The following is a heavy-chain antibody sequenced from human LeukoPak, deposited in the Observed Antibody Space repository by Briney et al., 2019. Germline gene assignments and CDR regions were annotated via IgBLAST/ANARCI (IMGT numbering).Heavy chain of an antibody. CDR2: INHSGST. CDR3: ARDLSSTIHIDY. J-gene: IGHJ4*02. Sequence: SETLSLTCAVYGGSFSGYYWSWIRQPPGKGLEWIGEINHSGSTNYNPSLKSRVTISVDTSKNQFSLKLSSVTAADTAVYYCARDLSSTIHIDYWGQGTLVTVSS. V-gene: IGHV4-34*01. CDR1: GGSFSGYY. D-gene: IGHD2-2*01.